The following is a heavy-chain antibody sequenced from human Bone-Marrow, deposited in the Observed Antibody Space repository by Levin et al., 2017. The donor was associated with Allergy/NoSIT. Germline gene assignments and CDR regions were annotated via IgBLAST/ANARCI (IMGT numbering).Heavy chain of an antibody. CDR1: GFTFSTYG. D-gene: IGHD6-6*01. V-gene: IGHV3-21*01. Sequence: GGSLRLSCAASGFTFSTYGMNWVRQAPGKGLEWVASISGSSSPIYYADSVKGRFTVSRDNAENSLYLQMDSLRAEDTAVYYCARKSLHSPSYDSWGQGTLVTVSA. CDR2: ISGSSSPI. J-gene: IGHJ5*01. CDR3: ARKSLHSPSYDS.